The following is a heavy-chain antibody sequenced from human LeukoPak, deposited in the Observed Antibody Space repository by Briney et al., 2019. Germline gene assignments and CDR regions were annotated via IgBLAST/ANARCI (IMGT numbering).Heavy chain of an antibody. CDR3: AKDLGNYYDSSGYNH. CDR2: IKQDGSEK. Sequence: GGSLRLSCAASGFTFSSYWMSWVRQAPGKGLEWVANIKQDGSEKYYVDSVKGRFTISRDNAKNSLYLQMNSLRAEDTAVYYCAKDLGNYYDSSGYNHWGQGTLVTVSS. D-gene: IGHD3-22*01. J-gene: IGHJ5*02. V-gene: IGHV3-7*03. CDR1: GFTFSSYW.